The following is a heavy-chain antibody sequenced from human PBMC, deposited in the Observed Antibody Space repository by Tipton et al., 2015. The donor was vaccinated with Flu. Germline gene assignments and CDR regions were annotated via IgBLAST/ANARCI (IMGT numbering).Heavy chain of an antibody. J-gene: IGHJ4*02. V-gene: IGHV4-61*02. CDR2: IYSSGST. CDR3: AREKKYPSFDY. D-gene: IGHD2-2*02. CDR1: GGSISSNIYS. Sequence: TLSLTCTVSGGSISSNIYSWSWIRQPAGKGLEWIGRIYSSGSTNYNPSLKSRVTISVDTSKNQFSLKLSSVTAADTAVYYCAREKKYPSFDYWGQGTLVTVSS.